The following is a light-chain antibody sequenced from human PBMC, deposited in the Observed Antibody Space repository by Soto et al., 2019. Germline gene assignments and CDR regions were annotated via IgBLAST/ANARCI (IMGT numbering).Light chain of an antibody. V-gene: IGKV1-12*01. CDR1: QDIKRW. J-gene: IGKJ5*01. CDR2: DAS. Sequence: DIQMTQSPSSVFASVGDRVTIICRASQDIKRWLAWYQQKPGKAPELLIYDASTLQSGVPSRFSGSGSGTDFTLTISSLQPEDFATYYCEHVNSFPITFGQGTRLEIK. CDR3: EHVNSFPIT.